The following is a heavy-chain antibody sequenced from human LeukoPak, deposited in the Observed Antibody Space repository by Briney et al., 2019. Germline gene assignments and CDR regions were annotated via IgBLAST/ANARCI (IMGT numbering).Heavy chain of an antibody. V-gene: IGHV4-39*07. CDR2: IYYSGST. CDR3: ARDSIAAAGVFDY. D-gene: IGHD6-13*01. Sequence: PSETLSLTCTVSGGSISSSSYYWGWIRQPPGKGLEWIGSIYYSGSTYYNPSLKSRVTISVDTSKNQFSLKLGSVTAADTAVYYCARDSIAAAGVFDYWGQRTLVTVSS. CDR1: GGSISSSSYY. J-gene: IGHJ4*02.